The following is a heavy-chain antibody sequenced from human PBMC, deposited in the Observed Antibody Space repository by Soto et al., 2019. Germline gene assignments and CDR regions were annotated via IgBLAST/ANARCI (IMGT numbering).Heavy chain of an antibody. CDR2: ISWNSGSI. CDR1: GFTFDDYA. D-gene: IGHD2-2*02. V-gene: IGHV3-9*01. J-gene: IGHJ3*02. Sequence: EVQLVESGGGLVQPGRSLRLSCAASGFTFDDYAMHWVRQAPGKGLEWVSGISWNSGSIGYADSVKGRFTISRDNAKNSLYLQMNSLRAEDTALYYCAKDIEPYCSSTSCYTRDAFDIRGQGTMVTVSS. CDR3: AKDIEPYCSSTSCYTRDAFDI.